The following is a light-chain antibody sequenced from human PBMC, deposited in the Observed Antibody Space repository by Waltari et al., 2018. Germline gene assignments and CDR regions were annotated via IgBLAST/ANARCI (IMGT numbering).Light chain of an antibody. V-gene: IGLV2-14*03. J-gene: IGLJ3*02. Sequence: QSALTQPASVSGSPGQSITISCTGTSSDLGAYNAVSWYQQHPGKAPNVVIYDVHNRPSGVSNRFSGSMSGNTASLTISGLQAEDEADYYCSSKTTRDTRLFGGGTKLTVL. CDR1: SSDLGAYNA. CDR3: SSKTTRDTRL. CDR2: DVH.